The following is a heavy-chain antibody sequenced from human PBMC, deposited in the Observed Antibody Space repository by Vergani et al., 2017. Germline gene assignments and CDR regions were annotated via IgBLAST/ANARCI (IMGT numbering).Heavy chain of an antibody. D-gene: IGHD3-22*01. CDR2: IDTSGST. Sequence: QVQLQESGPGLVKPSHPLSLTFTVPGSSTSSGSYYWSWILQPAGKGLAWFGRIDTSGSTNYTPSLKSRVTISVDTSKNQFSLKLSSVTAADTAVYYCAREHYYDRSGYFHEAFDIWGQGTMVTVSS. CDR3: AREHYYDRSGYFHEAFDI. CDR1: GSSTSSGSYY. J-gene: IGHJ3*02. V-gene: IGHV4-61*02.